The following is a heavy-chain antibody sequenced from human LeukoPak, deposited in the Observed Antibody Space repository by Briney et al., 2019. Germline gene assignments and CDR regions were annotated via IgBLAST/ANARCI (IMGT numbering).Heavy chain of an antibody. CDR1: GGSLSTRY. CDR3: ARVSYGSHPYYYYYMDV. Sequence: PSETPSLTCGVYGGSLSTRYWSWIRQPAGQGLEWIGRFYTSGSTSYNPSLKSRVTMSLDTSINQFSLRLSSVTAADTAVYYCARVSYGSHPYYYYYMDVWGRGTTVTVSS. D-gene: IGHD3-10*01. V-gene: IGHV4-59*10. CDR2: FYTSGST. J-gene: IGHJ6*03.